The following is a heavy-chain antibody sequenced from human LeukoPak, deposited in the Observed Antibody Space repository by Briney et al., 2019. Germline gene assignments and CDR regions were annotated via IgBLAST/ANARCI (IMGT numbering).Heavy chain of an antibody. J-gene: IGHJ4*02. V-gene: IGHV1-8*03. CDR1: GYTFTSYD. CDR2: MNPNSGNT. Sequence: ASVKVSCKASGYTFTSYDINWVRQATGQGLEWMGWMNPNSGNTGYAQKFQGRVTITRNTSISTAYMELSSLRSEDTAVYYCATDLGIAVAGTGYFDYWGQGTLVTASS. CDR3: ATDLGIAVAGTGYFDY. D-gene: IGHD6-19*01.